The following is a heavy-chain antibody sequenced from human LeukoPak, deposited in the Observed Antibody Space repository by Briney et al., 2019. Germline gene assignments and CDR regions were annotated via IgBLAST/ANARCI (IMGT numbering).Heavy chain of an antibody. Sequence: ASVKVSCKASGYTFTSYAVNWVRQAPGQGLEWMGWINPNSGGTNYAQKFQGRVTMTRDTSINTAYMELSRLTSDDTAVYYCARVNFRWFDAFNIWGQGTMVTVSS. D-gene: IGHD4-23*01. CDR2: INPNSGGT. CDR3: ARVNFRWFDAFNI. V-gene: IGHV1-2*02. CDR1: GYTFTSYA. J-gene: IGHJ3*02.